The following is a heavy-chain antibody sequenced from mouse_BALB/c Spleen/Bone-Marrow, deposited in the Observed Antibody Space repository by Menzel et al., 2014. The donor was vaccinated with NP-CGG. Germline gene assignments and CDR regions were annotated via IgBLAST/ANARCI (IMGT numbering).Heavy chain of an antibody. Sequence: EVKLMESGPGLVKPSQSLSLTCTVTGYSITSDYAWNWIRQFPGNKLEWMGYINYSGSTSYNPSLESRISITRDTSKNQFFLQLNSVTTEDTATYYCARGSHFDYWGQGTTLTVSS. V-gene: IGHV3-2*02. CDR3: ARGSHFDY. CDR1: GYSITSDYA. J-gene: IGHJ2*01. CDR2: INYSGST.